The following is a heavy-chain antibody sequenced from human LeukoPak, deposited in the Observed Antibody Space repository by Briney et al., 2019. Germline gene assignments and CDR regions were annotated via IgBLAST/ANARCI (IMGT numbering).Heavy chain of an antibody. CDR2: INHSGST. D-gene: IGHD6-19*01. CDR1: GGSFSGYY. CDR3: ARPYSSGWYERWFDP. V-gene: IGHV4-34*01. Sequence: SETLSLTCAVYGGSFSGYYWSWIRQPPGKGLEWIGEINHSGSTNYNPSLKSRVTISVDTSKNQFSLKLSSVTAADTAVYYCARPYSSGWYERWFDPWGQGTLVTVSS. J-gene: IGHJ5*02.